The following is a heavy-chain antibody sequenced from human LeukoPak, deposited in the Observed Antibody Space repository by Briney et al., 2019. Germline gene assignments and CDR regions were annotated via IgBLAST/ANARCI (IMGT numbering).Heavy chain of an antibody. CDR2: IIPIFGTA. V-gene: IGHV1-69*13. CDR3: ARDAAIYDTGAYYYLW. Sequence: SVKVSCKASGGTFSRYAISWVRQAPGQGLEWMGGIIPIFGTANYAQKFQGRVTITADETSNTAYMELNSLRSEDTAIYYCARDAAIYDTGAYYYLWWGQGTLVTVSS. CDR1: GGTFSRYA. D-gene: IGHD3-22*01. J-gene: IGHJ4*02.